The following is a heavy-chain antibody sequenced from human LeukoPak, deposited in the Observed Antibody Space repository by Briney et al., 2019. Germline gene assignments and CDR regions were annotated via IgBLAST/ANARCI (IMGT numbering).Heavy chain of an antibody. CDR2: INPNSGGT. CDR3: ARGGSVSHGYYYDSSGYYYFDY. Sequence: ASVKVSCKASGYTFTRYYMHWVRQAPGQGLEWMGWINPNSGGTNYAQKFQGRVTMTRDTSISTAYMELSRLRSDDTAVYYCARGGSVSHGYYYDSSGYYYFDYWGQGTLVTVSS. CDR1: GYTFTRYY. V-gene: IGHV1-2*02. D-gene: IGHD3-22*01. J-gene: IGHJ4*02.